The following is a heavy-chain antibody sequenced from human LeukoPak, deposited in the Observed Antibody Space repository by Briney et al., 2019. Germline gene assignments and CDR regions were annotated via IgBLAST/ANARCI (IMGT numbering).Heavy chain of an antibody. V-gene: IGHV3-13*01. J-gene: IGHJ3*02. CDR1: GFIFSNYD. Sequence: PGGSLRLSCAASGFIFSNYDMHWVRQATGRGLEWVSAITTAGDTYYPGSVKGRFTISRENAKNSLYLQMNSLRAGDTAVYYCARAIPSLLWFGELDAFDIWGQGTMVTVSS. CDR2: ITTAGDT. D-gene: IGHD3-10*01. CDR3: ARAIPSLLWFGELDAFDI.